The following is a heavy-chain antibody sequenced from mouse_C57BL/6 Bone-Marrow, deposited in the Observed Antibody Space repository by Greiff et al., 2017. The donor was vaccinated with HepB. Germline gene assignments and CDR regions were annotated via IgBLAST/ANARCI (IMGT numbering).Heavy chain of an antibody. CDR3: ARKLGRMDY. CDR1: GFTFSSYG. J-gene: IGHJ4*01. V-gene: IGHV5-6*01. CDR2: ISSGGSYT. Sequence: EVMLVESGGDLVKPGGSLKLSCAASGFTFSSYGMSWVRQTPDKRLEWVATISSGGSYTYYPDSVKGRFTISRDNAKNTLYLQMSSLKSEDTAMYYCARKLGRMDYWGQGTSVTVSS. D-gene: IGHD4-1*01.